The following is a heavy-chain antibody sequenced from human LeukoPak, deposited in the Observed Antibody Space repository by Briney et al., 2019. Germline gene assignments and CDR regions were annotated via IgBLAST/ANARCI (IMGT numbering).Heavy chain of an antibody. D-gene: IGHD3-22*01. Sequence: GGSLKLSCAASGLTFSGYWMTWVRQAPGKGLEWVANIKQDGSEKNYVDSVKGRFTISRDNAKNSLYLQMNSLRAEDTAVYYCAREVVYYDIKSYFDYWGQGTLVTVSS. J-gene: IGHJ4*02. CDR3: AREVVYYDIKSYFDY. V-gene: IGHV3-7*01. CDR2: IKQDGSEK. CDR1: GLTFSGYW.